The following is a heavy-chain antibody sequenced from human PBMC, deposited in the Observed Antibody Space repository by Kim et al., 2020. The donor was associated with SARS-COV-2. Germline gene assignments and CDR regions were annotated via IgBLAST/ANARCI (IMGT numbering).Heavy chain of an antibody. CDR3: AKGDTAMPCNY. Sequence: GGSLRLSCAASGFTFSSYGMHWVRQAPGKGLEWVAVISYDGSNKYYADSVKGRFTISRDNSKNTLYLQMNSLRAEDTAVYYCAKGDTAMPCNYWGQGTLVTVSS. J-gene: IGHJ4*02. V-gene: IGHV3-30*18. CDR2: ISYDGSNK. CDR1: GFTFSSYG. D-gene: IGHD5-18*01.